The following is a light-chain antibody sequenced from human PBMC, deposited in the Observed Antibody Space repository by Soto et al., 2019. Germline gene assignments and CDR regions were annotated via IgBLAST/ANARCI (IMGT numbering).Light chain of an antibody. Sequence: DVVMTQSPLSLPVTLGQPASISCRSSQSLVYSDGNTYLHWFLQRPGQSPRRLIYRVSIRDSGAPDRFSGSGSGTDFTLKISRVEGEDVGVYYCMQGSHWPPWTFGQVTRVEIK. V-gene: IGKV2-30*01. J-gene: IGKJ1*01. CDR1: QSLVYSDGNTY. CDR2: RVS. CDR3: MQGSHWPPWT.